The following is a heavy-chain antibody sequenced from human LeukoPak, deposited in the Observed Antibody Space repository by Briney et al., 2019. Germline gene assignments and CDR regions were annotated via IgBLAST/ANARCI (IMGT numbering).Heavy chain of an antibody. CDR3: ARFPRDNVVVPAAVTNSGAFDI. CDR2: IYYSEST. J-gene: IGHJ3*02. D-gene: IGHD2-2*01. CDR1: GGSLSSVGYY. V-gene: IGHV4-31*03. Sequence: SQTMSLTCPVRGGSLSSVGYYWSWTRQHPGKGLEWIGYIYYSESTYYNPSLKSRFTISVATSKNTFSMKLSSVTAADTAVYYCARFPRDNVVVPAAVTNSGAFDIWGQGTMVTVSS.